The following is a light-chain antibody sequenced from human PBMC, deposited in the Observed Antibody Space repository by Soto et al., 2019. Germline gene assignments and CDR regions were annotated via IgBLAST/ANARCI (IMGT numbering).Light chain of an antibody. CDR2: AAS. CDR1: QGISSF. V-gene: IGKV1-9*01. CDR3: LQHTYIWS. J-gene: IGKJ1*01. Sequence: DIQLTQSPSFLSASVGDRVTITCRASQGISSFLAWYQQKPGKAPKLLIYAASTLHSGVPSRFSGGGSGTEFTLTISSLHPEDFATYYCLQHTYIWSFGQGTKVDIK.